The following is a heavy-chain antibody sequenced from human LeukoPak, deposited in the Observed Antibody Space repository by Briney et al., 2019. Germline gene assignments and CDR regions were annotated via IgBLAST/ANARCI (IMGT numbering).Heavy chain of an antibody. CDR1: GFTFGDYA. CDR2: IRSKAYGGTT. Sequence: PGGSLRLSCTASGFTFGDYAMSWVRQAPGKGLEWVGFIRSKAYGGTTEYAASVKGRFTISRDDSKSIAYLQMNSLKTEDTAVYYYTRDRIQGDYWGQGTLVTVSS. D-gene: IGHD5-18*01. CDR3: TRDRIQGDY. V-gene: IGHV3-49*04. J-gene: IGHJ4*02.